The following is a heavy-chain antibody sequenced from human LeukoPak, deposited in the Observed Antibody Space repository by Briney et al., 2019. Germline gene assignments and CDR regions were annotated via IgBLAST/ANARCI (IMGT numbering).Heavy chain of an antibody. V-gene: IGHV1-69*13. CDR1: GGTFSSYA. CDR3: ARPLGIPLRYFDWLPGDV. Sequence: SVKVSFKASGGTFSSYAISWVRQAPGQGLEWMGGIIPIFGTANYAQKFQGRVTITADESTSTAYMELSSLRSEDTAVYYCARPLGIPLRYFDWLPGDVWGQGTTVTVSS. J-gene: IGHJ6*02. D-gene: IGHD3-9*01. CDR2: IIPIFGTA.